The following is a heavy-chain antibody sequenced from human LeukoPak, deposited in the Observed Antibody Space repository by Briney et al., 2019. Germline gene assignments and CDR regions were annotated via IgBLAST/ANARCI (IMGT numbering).Heavy chain of an antibody. V-gene: IGHV4-34*01. D-gene: IGHD3-10*01. CDR1: SGSFSGYY. Sequence: SETLSLTCGVYSGSFSGYYWTWFRQPPGKGVEWIGEFNHSWGAKYNPSLKSRATISVDTSKNHLSLSLNSVTAADTAVYYCAASLWFGIYPDHWGQGSLVTVSS. J-gene: IGHJ4*02. CDR2: FNHSWGA. CDR3: AASLWFGIYPDH.